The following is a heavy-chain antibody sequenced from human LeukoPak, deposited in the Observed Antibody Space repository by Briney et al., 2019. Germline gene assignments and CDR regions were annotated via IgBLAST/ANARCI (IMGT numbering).Heavy chain of an antibody. CDR3: ARGQTIFSCSGGSCYHSSDY. CDR1: GYTFTSYD. Sequence: GASVKVSCKASGYTFTSYDINWVRQATGQGLEWMGWMNPNSGNTGYAQKFQGRVTMTRNTSISTAYMELSSLRSEDTAVYYCARGQTIFSCSGGSCYHSSDYWGQATLVTVSS. J-gene: IGHJ4*02. D-gene: IGHD2-15*01. CDR2: MNPNSGNT. V-gene: IGHV1-8*01.